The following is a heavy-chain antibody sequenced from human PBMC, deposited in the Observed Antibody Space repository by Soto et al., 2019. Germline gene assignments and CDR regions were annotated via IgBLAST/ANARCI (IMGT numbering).Heavy chain of an antibody. V-gene: IGHV3-21*01. CDR2: ISSSSSYI. Sequence: GGSLRLSCAASGFTFSSYSMNWVRQAPGKGLEWVSSISSSSSYIYYADSVKGRFTIPRDNAKNSLYLQMNSLRAEDTAVYYCARGLFYYDSSGYLGYWGQGTLVTVSS. CDR1: GFTFSSYS. D-gene: IGHD3-22*01. CDR3: ARGLFYYDSSGYLGY. J-gene: IGHJ4*02.